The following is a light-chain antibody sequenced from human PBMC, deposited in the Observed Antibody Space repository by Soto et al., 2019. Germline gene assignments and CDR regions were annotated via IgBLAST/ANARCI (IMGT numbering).Light chain of an antibody. CDR1: QSVLYSSNNKNY. CDR2: WAS. J-gene: IGKJ1*01. CDR3: PHYYSTLHGT. Sequence: DIVMTQSPDSLAVSLGERATINCKSSQSVLYSSNNKNYLAWYQQKPGQPPKLRIYWASTRESGVPDRFSGSGAGTDFALTISSLQAEDVAVYYCPHYYSTLHGTFGHGTKVDIK. V-gene: IGKV4-1*01.